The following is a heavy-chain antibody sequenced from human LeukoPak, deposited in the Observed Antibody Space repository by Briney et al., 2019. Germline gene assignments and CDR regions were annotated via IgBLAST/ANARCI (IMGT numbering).Heavy chain of an antibody. V-gene: IGHV3-30*04. J-gene: IGHJ4*02. D-gene: IGHD3-9*01. Sequence: GGSLRLSCAASGFTFGSSALHWVRQAPGKGLEWVAVISYGGSNTYYADSVKGRFTISRDNSKNTLYLQMNSLRDEDTAVYYCARSGRYDILTGYPLYYFDYWGQGTLVTVSS. CDR1: GFTFGSSA. CDR2: ISYGGSNT. CDR3: ARSGRYDILTGYPLYYFDY.